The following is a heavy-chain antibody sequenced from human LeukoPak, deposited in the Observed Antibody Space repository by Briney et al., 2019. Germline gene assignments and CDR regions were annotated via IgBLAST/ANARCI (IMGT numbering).Heavy chain of an antibody. D-gene: IGHD3-22*01. V-gene: IGHV3-30*18. Sequence: GGSLRLSCAASGFTFSSYGMHWVRQAPGKGLEWVAVISYDGSNKHYAESVKGRFTISRDNSKNTLYLQMNSLRAEDTAVYYCAKSARVDSKDYYDSSGSYYFDYWGQGTLVTVSS. CDR2: ISYDGSNK. CDR1: GFTFSSYG. J-gene: IGHJ4*02. CDR3: AKSARVDSKDYYDSSGSYYFDY.